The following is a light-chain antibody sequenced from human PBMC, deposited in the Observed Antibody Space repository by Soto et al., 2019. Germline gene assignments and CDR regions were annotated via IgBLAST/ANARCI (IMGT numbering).Light chain of an antibody. Sequence: EIVMTQSPATLSVSPGERATLSCRTSQSVNSDLAWYQQKPGQPPRLLIYGASNRALGVPARFSGSGSGTEFTLSISSLQSEDFAIYYCQQYNDWPRWTFGQGTKVDI. CDR2: GAS. V-gene: IGKV3-15*01. J-gene: IGKJ1*01. CDR3: QQYNDWPRWT. CDR1: QSVNSD.